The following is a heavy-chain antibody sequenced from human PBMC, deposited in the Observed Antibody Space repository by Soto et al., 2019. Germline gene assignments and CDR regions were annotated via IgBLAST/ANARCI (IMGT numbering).Heavy chain of an antibody. J-gene: IGHJ6*02. CDR2: IYPGDSDT. V-gene: IGHV5-51*01. CDR1: GYSFTSYW. Sequence: PGESLKISCKGSGYSFTSYWIGWVRQMPGKGLEWMGIIYPGDSDTRYSPSFQGQVTISADKSISTAYLQWSSLKASDTAMYYCARRLWKDNYYYAGMDVWGQGTTVTVSS. CDR3: ARRLWKDNYYYAGMDV. D-gene: IGHD1-1*01.